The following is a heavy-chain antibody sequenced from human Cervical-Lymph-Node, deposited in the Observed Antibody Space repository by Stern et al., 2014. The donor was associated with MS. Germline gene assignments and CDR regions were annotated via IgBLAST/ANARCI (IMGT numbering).Heavy chain of an antibody. D-gene: IGHD3-16*01. V-gene: IGHV3-13*01. J-gene: IGHJ4*02. CDR3: ARGEDGGYDY. CDR1: GFTFSSYD. CDR2: IGAAGDT. Sequence: EVQLVESGGGLVQPGGSLRLSCAASGFTFSSYDMHWVRQATGKTLEWVSGIGAAGDTYYADSVKGRFIISRENANNSLYLQMNSLRARDTAVYYCARGEDGGYDYWGQGTLVTVSS.